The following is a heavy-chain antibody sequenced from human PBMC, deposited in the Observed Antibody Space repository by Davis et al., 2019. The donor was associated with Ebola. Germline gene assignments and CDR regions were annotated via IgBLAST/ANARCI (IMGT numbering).Heavy chain of an antibody. CDR3: ARVGYCSGGSCTNWFEP. D-gene: IGHD2-15*01. V-gene: IGHV5-51*01. J-gene: IGHJ5*02. CDR2: IYPGYSDT. Sequence: KVSCKGSGYSFTSYWIAWVRQMPGKGLEWMGIIYPGYSDTRYSPSFQGQVNISADKSISTAYLQWSSLKASDTAMFYCARVGYCSGGSCTNWFEPWGQGTLVTVSS. CDR1: GYSFTSYW.